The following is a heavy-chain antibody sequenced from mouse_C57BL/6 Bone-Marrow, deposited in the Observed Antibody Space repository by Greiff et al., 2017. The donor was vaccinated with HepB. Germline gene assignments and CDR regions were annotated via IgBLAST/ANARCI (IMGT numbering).Heavy chain of an antibody. V-gene: IGHV1-59*01. CDR1: GYTFTSYW. Sequence: VHLKQPGAELVRPGTSVKLSCKASGYTFTSYWMHWVKQRPGQGLEWIGVIDPSDSYTNYNQKFKGKATLTVDTSSSTAYMQLSSLTSEDSAVYYCARCSPYAMDYWGQGTSVTVSS. CDR2: IDPSDSYT. J-gene: IGHJ4*01. CDR3: ARCSPYAMDY.